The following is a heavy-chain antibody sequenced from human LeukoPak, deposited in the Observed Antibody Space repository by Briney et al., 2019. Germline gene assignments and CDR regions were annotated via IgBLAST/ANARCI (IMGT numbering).Heavy chain of an antibody. CDR3: ARESDSSGWYDS. Sequence: GGSLRLSCAAPGFSFDDYAIHWVRQAPGKGLEWVSLISGDGGRTFYADSVKGRFTISRDNSKNSLYLQMSSLRSEDTALYYCARESDSSGWYDSWGQGTLVTVSS. CDR2: ISGDGGRT. J-gene: IGHJ5*01. CDR1: GFSFDDYA. D-gene: IGHD3-22*01. V-gene: IGHV3-43*02.